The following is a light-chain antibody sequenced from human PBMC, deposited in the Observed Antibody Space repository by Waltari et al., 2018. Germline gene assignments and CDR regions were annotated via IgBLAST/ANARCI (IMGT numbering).Light chain of an antibody. V-gene: IGLV3-1*01. Sequence: SSELTQPPSVSVSPGQTASITCSGDTYVDKYACWYHQKPGQSPVLVIYQDSKRPSGIPERFSGSNSGNTATLTISGTQAIAEADYYCQAWDSSTASFGTGTKVTIL. CDR2: QDS. J-gene: IGLJ1*01. CDR1: TYVDKY. CDR3: QAWDSSTAS.